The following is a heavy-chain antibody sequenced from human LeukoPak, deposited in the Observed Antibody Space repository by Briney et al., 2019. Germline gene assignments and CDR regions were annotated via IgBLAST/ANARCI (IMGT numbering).Heavy chain of an antibody. Sequence: SETLSLTCTVSGRSISSGDYYWSWIRQPPGKGLEWIGYIYYSGSTYYNPSLKSRVTISVDTSKNQFSLKLSSVTAADTAVYYCARVIRRNDAFDIWGQGTMVTVSS. CDR2: IYYSGST. D-gene: IGHD2-21*01. V-gene: IGHV4-30-4*01. CDR1: GRSISSGDYY. J-gene: IGHJ3*02. CDR3: ARVIRRNDAFDI.